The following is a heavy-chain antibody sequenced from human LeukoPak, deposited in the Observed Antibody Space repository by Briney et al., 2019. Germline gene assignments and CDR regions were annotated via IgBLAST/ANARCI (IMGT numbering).Heavy chain of an antibody. V-gene: IGHV3-53*01. CDR3: ARGRPSYYDILTGYYTRPTDDY. CDR2: IYSGGST. CDR1: GFTFSSYW. Sequence: GGSLRLSCAASGFTFSSYWMSWVRQAPGKGLEWVSVIYSGGSTYYADSVKGRFTISRDNSKNTLYLQMNSLRAEDTAVYYCARGRPSYYDILTGYYTRPTDDYWGQGTLVTVSS. D-gene: IGHD3-9*01. J-gene: IGHJ4*02.